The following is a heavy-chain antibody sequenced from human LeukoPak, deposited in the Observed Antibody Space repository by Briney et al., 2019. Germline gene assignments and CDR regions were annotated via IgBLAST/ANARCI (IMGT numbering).Heavy chain of an antibody. CDR1: GFTFKYYA. CDR2: ISDDGTNE. J-gene: IGHJ5*02. CDR3: ARAADSGSFYKSSNH. Sequence: GGSLRLSCAASGFTFKYYAMYWVRQAPGKGLGWAAVISDDGTNEYYADSVKGRFTISRDDSKSTLYLQMNSLRIEDTAVYYCARAADSGSFYKSSNHWGQGTLVTVSS. D-gene: IGHD3-10*01. V-gene: IGHV3-30*04.